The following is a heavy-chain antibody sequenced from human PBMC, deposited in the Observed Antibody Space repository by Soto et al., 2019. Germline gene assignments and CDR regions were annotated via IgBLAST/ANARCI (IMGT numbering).Heavy chain of an antibody. CDR2: IRSKAYGGTT. CDR1: GFTFGDYA. Sequence: GGSLRLSCTASGFTFGDYAMSWFRQAPGKGLEWVGFIRSKAYGGTTEYAASVKGRFTISRDDSKSIAYLQMNSLKTEDTAVYYCTRGPGGRMTTVTDRGQGTLVTVSS. V-gene: IGHV3-49*03. D-gene: IGHD4-17*01. J-gene: IGHJ4*02. CDR3: TRGPGGRMTTVTD.